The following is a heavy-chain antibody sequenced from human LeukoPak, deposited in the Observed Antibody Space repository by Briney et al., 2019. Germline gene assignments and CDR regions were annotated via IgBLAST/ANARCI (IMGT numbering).Heavy chain of an antibody. CDR3: ARTAMVRAFNWFDP. CDR2: INHSGST. J-gene: IGHJ5*02. V-gene: IGHV4-34*01. CDR1: GGSFSGYY. Sequence: PSETLSLTCAVYGGSFSGYYWSWIRQPPGKGLEWIGEINHSGSTNYNPSLKSRVTISVDTSKNQFSLKLSSVTAADTAVYYCARTAMVRAFNWFDPWGQGTLVTVSS. D-gene: IGHD3-10*01.